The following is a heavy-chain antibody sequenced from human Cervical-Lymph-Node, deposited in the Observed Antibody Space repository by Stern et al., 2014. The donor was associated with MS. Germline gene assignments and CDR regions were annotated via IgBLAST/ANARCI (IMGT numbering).Heavy chain of an antibody. CDR1: GGSISSGSSY. CDR3: ARLSSDAFDI. V-gene: IGHV4-31*03. CDR2: IHYSGNT. Sequence: QVQLQESGPGLVKPSQTLSLTCSVSGGSISSGSSYWSWIRQHPGKGLEWIAYIHYSGNTYYNSSLKSRVHLSADTSKNQFSLELSSVTAADTAVYYCARLSSDAFDIWGQGTLVTVS. J-gene: IGHJ3*02.